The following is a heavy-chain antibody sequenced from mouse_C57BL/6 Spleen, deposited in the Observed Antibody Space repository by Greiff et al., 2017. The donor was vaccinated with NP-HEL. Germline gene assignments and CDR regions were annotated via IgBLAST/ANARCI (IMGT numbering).Heavy chain of an antibody. V-gene: IGHV1-82*01. J-gene: IGHJ2*01. CDR1: GYAFSSSW. CDR2: IYPGDGDT. CDR3: ARRGIITTVVAPGYFDY. D-gene: IGHD1-1*01. Sequence: QVQLQQSGPELVKPGASVKISCKASGYAFSSSWMNWVKQRPGKGLEWIGRIYPGDGDTNYNGKFKGKATLTADKSSSTAYMQLSSLTSEDSAVYFCARRGIITTVVAPGYFDYWGQGTTLTVSS.